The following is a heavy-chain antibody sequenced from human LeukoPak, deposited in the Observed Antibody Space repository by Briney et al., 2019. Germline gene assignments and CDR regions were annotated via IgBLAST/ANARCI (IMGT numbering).Heavy chain of an antibody. V-gene: IGHV1-8*01. Sequence: ASVKVSCKASGYTFTSYDINWVRQATGQGLEWMGWMNPNSGNTGCAQKFQGRVTMTRNTPISTAYMELSSLRSEDTAVYYCARATPLSHDAFDIWGQGTMVTVSS. CDR3: ARATPLSHDAFDI. J-gene: IGHJ3*02. CDR2: MNPNSGNT. CDR1: GYTFTSYD.